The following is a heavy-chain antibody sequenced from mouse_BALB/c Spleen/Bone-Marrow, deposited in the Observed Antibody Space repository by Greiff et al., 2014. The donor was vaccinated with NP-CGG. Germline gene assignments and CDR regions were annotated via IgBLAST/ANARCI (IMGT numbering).Heavy chain of an antibody. D-gene: IGHD2-14*01. CDR2: IYPSDSYS. Sequence: VQLVESGAELVRPGASVKVSCKASGYTFTNYWINWARQRPGQGLEWIGNIYPSDSYSNYNQKFKDKATLTVDKSSSTAYMQLSSPTSEDSAVYYCTRRDRYDYYGVDYWGQGTSVTVSS. V-gene: IGHV1S126*01. CDR1: GYTFTNYW. J-gene: IGHJ4*01. CDR3: TRRDRYDYYGVDY.